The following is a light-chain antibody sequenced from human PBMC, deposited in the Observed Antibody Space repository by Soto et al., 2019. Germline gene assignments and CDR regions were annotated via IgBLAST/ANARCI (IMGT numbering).Light chain of an antibody. CDR3: QQYGRSPLT. V-gene: IGKV3-20*01. CDR2: SSS. CDR1: RSVTSRY. Sequence: EIVLTQSPGTLSLSPGQRATLSCRASRSVTSRYLAWYQQKPGQAPRLLIYSSSNRATGIPDRFSGGGSGTDFTLTISRLEPADFAVYYCQQYGRSPLTFGGGTKVDIK. J-gene: IGKJ4*01.